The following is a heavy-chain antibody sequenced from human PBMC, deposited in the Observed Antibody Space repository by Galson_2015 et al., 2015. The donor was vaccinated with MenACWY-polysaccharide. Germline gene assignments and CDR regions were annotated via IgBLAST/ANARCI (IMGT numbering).Heavy chain of an antibody. Sequence: SLRLSCAASGFTLSSYAMNWVRQAPGKGLEWVSTISGSGGRTNYADSVKGRFTISRDNSKNTLYLQMNSLRAEDTAVYYCAKRGVYGSGTFYTNNWFDPWGQGTLVTVSS. V-gene: IGHV3-23*01. D-gene: IGHD3-10*01. J-gene: IGHJ5*02. CDR3: AKRGVYGSGTFYTNNWFDP. CDR1: GFTLSSYA. CDR2: ISGSGGRT.